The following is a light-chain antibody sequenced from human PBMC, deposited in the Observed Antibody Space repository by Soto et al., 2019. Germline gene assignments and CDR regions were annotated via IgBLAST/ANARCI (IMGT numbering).Light chain of an antibody. J-gene: IGKJ1*01. CDR2: GAS. CDR3: QQRSNWPPWT. V-gene: IGKV3-11*01. CDR1: QSVSSF. Sequence: EIVLTQSPGTLSLSPGERATVSCRASQSVSSFLAWYQQKPGQAPRLLIYGASIRATGIPARFSGSGSGTDFTLTISSLEPEDFAVYYCQQRSNWPPWTFGQGTKVDIK.